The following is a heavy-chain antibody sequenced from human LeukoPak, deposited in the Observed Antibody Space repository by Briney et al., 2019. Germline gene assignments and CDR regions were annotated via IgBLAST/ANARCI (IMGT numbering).Heavy chain of an antibody. Sequence: SETLSLTCTVSGGSISSYYWSWIRQPPEKVLEWIGYIYYSGSTNYNPSLKSRVTIPVDTSKNQFSLKLSSVTAADAAVYYCGRESPTDSNWFDPWGQGTLVTVSS. CDR2: IYYSGST. CDR1: GGSISSYY. J-gene: IGHJ5*02. D-gene: IGHD4-17*01. V-gene: IGHV4-59*12. CDR3: GRESPTDSNWFDP.